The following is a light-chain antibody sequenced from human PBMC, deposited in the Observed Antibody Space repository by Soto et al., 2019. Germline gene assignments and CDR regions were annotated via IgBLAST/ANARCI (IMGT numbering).Light chain of an antibody. V-gene: IGKV3-20*01. Sequence: EIVMTQSPGTLSLSPGERAALSCRASESVSNNYLAWYQQKPGQAPRLLIYDASSRATGIPDRFSGSGSGTDFTLTIRRLEPEDFAVYSCQQYASSPRTCGQGTKVAIK. CDR1: ESVSNNY. CDR3: QQYASSPRT. J-gene: IGKJ1*01. CDR2: DAS.